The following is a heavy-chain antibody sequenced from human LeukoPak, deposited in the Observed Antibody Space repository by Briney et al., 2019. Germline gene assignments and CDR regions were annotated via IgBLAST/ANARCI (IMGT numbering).Heavy chain of an antibody. CDR3: ARGIPRGGSGWSSAFDI. J-gene: IGHJ3*02. CDR2: INHSGST. CDR1: GGSFSGYY. Sequence: SETLSLTCAVYGGSFSGYYWSWIRQPPGKGLEWIGEINHSGSTNYNPSLKSRVTISVDTSKNQFSLKLSSVTAADTAVYYCARGIPRGGSGWSSAFDIWGRGTMVTVSS. V-gene: IGHV4-34*01. D-gene: IGHD6-19*01.